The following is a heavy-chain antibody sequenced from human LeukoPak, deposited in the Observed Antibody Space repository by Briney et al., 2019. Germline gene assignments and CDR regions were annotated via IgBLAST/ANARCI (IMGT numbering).Heavy chain of an antibody. Sequence: SETLSLTCTVSGGSISSYYWGWIRQPPGKGLEWIGYIYYSGSTNYNPSLKSRVTISVDTSKNQFSLKLSSVTAADTAVYYCARVGAPYYYDSSGHVDYWGQGTLVTVSS. D-gene: IGHD3-22*01. J-gene: IGHJ4*02. CDR2: IYYSGST. V-gene: IGHV4-59*01. CDR3: ARVGAPYYYDSSGHVDY. CDR1: GGSISSYY.